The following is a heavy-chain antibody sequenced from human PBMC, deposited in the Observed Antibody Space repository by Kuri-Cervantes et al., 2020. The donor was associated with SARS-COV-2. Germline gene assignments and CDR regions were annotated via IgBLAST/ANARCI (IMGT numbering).Heavy chain of an antibody. CDR3: ARGLGYSSSSHRGGSFDY. CDR1: GYTFTGYY. Sequence: ASVKVSCKASGYTFTGYYMHWVRPAPGQGLEWMGWINPNSGGTNYAQKFQGRVTMTRDTSISTAYLELSRLRSDDTAVYYCARGLGYSSSSHRGGSFDYWGQGTLVTVSS. J-gene: IGHJ4*02. CDR2: INPNSGGT. V-gene: IGHV1-2*02. D-gene: IGHD6-6*01.